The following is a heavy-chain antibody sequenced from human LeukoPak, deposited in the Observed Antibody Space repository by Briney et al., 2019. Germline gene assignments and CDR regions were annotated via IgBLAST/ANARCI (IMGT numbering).Heavy chain of an antibody. CDR3: AKDIAARFYFDY. CDR1: GFTFSSYA. D-gene: IGHD6-6*01. J-gene: IGHJ4*02. Sequence: PGGSLRLSCAASGFTFSSYAMGWVRQAPGKGLEWVSAISGSGGSTYYADSVKGRFTISRDNSKNTLYLQMNSLRAEDTAVYYCAKDIAARFYFDYWGQGTLVTVSS. V-gene: IGHV3-23*01. CDR2: ISGSGGST.